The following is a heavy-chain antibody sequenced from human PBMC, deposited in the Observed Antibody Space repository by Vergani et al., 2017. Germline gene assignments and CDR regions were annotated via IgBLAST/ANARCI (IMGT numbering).Heavy chain of an antibody. V-gene: IGHV3-30*02. CDR2: IGKDGINT. CDR3: AKYLRDSTDGLPDS. D-gene: IGHD2-21*02. Sequence: QVQLVESGGGVVQPGGSLRLSCAASGFTFSNYDMHWVRQAPGKGLEWLAYIGKDGINTRYRDAVKGRFTVSRDNSKDILYLQMDSLRSEDTALYYCAKYLRDSTDGLPDSWGPGTLVIVSS. CDR1: GFTFSNYD. J-gene: IGHJ4*02.